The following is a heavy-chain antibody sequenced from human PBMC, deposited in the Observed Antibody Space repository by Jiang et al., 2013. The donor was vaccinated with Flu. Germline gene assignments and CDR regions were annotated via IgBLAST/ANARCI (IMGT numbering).Heavy chain of an antibody. J-gene: IGHJ6*02. D-gene: IGHD3-3*01. CDR3: ARDQSYYDFWSGRYGMDV. CDR1: GGSVSSGSYY. Sequence: TCTVSGGSVSSGSYYWSWIRQPPGKGLEWIGYIYYSGSTNYNPSLKSRVTTSVDTSKNQFSLKLSSVTAADTAVYYCARDQSYYDFWSGRYGMDVWGQGTTVTVSS. CDR2: IYYSGST. V-gene: IGHV4-61*01.